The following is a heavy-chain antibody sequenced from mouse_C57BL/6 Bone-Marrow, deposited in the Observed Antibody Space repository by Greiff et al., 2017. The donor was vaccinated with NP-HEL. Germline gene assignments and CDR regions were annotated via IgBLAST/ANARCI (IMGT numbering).Heavy chain of an antibody. CDR2: IYPGDGDT. CDR1: GYAFSSSW. J-gene: IGHJ2*01. Sequence: QVQLQQSGPELVKPGASVKISCKASGYAFSSSWMNWVKQRPGKGLEWIGRIYPGDGDTNYNGKFKGKATLTADKSSSTAYMQLSSLTSEDSAVYFCARSTYYDGRPYYLDGWGEGTTLTVSS. CDR3: ARSTYYDGRPYYLDG. V-gene: IGHV1-82*01. D-gene: IGHD1-1*01.